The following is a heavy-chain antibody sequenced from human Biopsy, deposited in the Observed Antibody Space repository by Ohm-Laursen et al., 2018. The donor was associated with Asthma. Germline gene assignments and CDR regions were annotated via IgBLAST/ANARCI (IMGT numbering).Heavy chain of an antibody. V-gene: IGHV1-18*01. CDR2: ISVYNGNT. CDR1: GYTFNSAG. CDR3: ARAVDYSHYYGIDV. Sequence: GASVKVSCKTSGYTFNSAGITWVRQAPGQGLEWMGWISVYNGNTKVAQKLQDRVTMITDTSTSTAYMELRSLRSDDTAVYLCARAVDYSHYYGIDVRGQGTTVTVS. J-gene: IGHJ6*02. D-gene: IGHD3-10*01.